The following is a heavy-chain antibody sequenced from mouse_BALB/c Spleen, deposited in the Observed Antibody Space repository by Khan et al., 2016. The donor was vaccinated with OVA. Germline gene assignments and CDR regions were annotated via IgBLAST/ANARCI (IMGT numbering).Heavy chain of an antibody. CDR3: TRIYRSDFDY. Sequence: VQLQQSGPELVRPGASVKISCKASGYSFTGYFMNWVMQRHGKSLEWIGRINPHIGETFYNQRFKDKATLTVDESSSTAHRELRSLASEDSAVYYCTRIYRSDFDYWGQGTTLTVSS. CDR2: INPHIGET. V-gene: IGHV1-20*02. D-gene: IGHD1-1*01. CDR1: GYSFTGYF. J-gene: IGHJ2*01.